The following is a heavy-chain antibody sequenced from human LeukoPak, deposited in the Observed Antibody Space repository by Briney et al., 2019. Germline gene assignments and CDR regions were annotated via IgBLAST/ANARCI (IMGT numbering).Heavy chain of an antibody. CDR2: ISSSSSYI. Sequence: GGSLRLSCAASGFTFSSYNMNWVRQAPGKGLEWVSSISSSSSYIYYADSVKGRFTISRDNAKNSLYLQMNSLRAEDTAVYYCATSGSYRNWFDPWGQGTLVTVSS. CDR3: ATSGSYRNWFDP. D-gene: IGHD1-26*01. J-gene: IGHJ5*02. V-gene: IGHV3-21*01. CDR1: GFTFSSYN.